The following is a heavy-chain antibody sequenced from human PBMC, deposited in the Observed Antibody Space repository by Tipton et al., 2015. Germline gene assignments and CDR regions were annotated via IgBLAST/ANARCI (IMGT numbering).Heavy chain of an antibody. D-gene: IGHD2-2*03. J-gene: IGHJ4*02. Sequence: TLSLTCTVSGGSISSAAYYWGWIRQPPGKGLEWIGSINHSGRTNYNPSLMSRVTISVDTPKRQFSLRLSSVTAVDTAVYYCARRVGWFDYWGQGTLVTVSS. CDR1: GGSISSAAYY. CDR2: INHSGRT. V-gene: IGHV4-39*01. CDR3: ARRVGWFDY.